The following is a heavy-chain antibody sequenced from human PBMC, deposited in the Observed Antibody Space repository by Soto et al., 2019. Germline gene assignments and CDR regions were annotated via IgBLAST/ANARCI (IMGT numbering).Heavy chain of an antibody. D-gene: IGHD5-18*01. Sequence: SVKVSCKASGYTFTSYAMHWVRQAPGQRLEWMGWINAGNGNTKYSQKFQGRVTITRDTSASTAYMELSSLRSEDTAVYYCARDLWIQLWSSAFDYWGQGTLVTVSS. CDR3: ARDLWIQLWSSAFDY. V-gene: IGHV1-3*01. J-gene: IGHJ4*02. CDR1: GYTFTSYA. CDR2: INAGNGNT.